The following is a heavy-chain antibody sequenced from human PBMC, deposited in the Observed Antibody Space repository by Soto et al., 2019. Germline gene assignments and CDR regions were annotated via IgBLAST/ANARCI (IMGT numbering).Heavy chain of an antibody. CDR3: ATFIAAAGL. J-gene: IGHJ4*02. CDR2: ISSGSANI. CDR1: GFTFSIYT. Sequence: GGSLRLSCAASGFTFSIYTMNWVRQAPGKGLEWVSSISSGSANIYYADSVKGRFTISRDNAKNSLYLQMNSLRAEDTAVYYCATFIAAAGLWGQGTLVTVSS. D-gene: IGHD6-13*01. V-gene: IGHV3-21*01.